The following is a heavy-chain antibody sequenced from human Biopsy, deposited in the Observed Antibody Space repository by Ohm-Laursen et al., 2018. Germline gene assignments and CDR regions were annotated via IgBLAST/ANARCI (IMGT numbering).Heavy chain of an antibody. CDR3: ARVPLPGIGAAYQGRFLYGMDV. D-gene: IGHD6-13*01. V-gene: IGHV4-34*01. CDR2: ITQSGST. Sequence: SETLSLTCTVSGGSISNYYWSWIRQPPGKGLEWIGDITQSGSTNYSPSLKSRVTISVDTAKKQFSLSLRSVTAADTAVYYCARVPLPGIGAAYQGRFLYGMDVWGQGTTVSVSS. CDR1: GGSISNYY. J-gene: IGHJ6*02.